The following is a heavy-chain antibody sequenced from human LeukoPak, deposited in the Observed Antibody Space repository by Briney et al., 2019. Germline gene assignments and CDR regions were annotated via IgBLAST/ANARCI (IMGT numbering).Heavy chain of an antibody. D-gene: IGHD5-18*01. J-gene: IGHJ4*02. CDR2: IYDTGST. Sequence: PSETLSLTCTVSGGSISSYYWSWLRQPPGEGLEWIGHIYDTGSTNYNPSLKSRVTISVDTSKTHFSLKLSSVTAADTAVYYCARGSYRSYGSVFDYWGQGTLVTVSS. CDR1: GGSISSYY. CDR3: ARGSYRSYGSVFDY. V-gene: IGHV4-59*01.